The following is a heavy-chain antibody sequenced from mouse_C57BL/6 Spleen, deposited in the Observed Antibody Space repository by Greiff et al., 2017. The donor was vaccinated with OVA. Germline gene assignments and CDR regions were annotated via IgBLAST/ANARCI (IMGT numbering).Heavy chain of an antibody. CDR2: IYPRDGST. Sequence: VKVVESGPELVKPGASVKLSCKASGYTFTSYDINWVKQRPGQGLEWIGWIYPRDGSTKYNEKFKGKATLTVDTSSSTAYMELHSLTSEDSAVYFCARWKLFAYWGQGTLVTVSA. J-gene: IGHJ3*01. CDR3: ARWKLFAY. V-gene: IGHV1-85*01. CDR1: GYTFTSYD.